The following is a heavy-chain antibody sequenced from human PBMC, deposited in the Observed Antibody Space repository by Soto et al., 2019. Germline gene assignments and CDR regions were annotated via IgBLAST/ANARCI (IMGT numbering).Heavy chain of an antibody. J-gene: IGHJ5*02. D-gene: IGHD6-19*01. CDR2: INAGNGNT. CDR3: ARGSIAVAGYNWFDP. Sequence: ASVKVSCKASGYTFTSYAMHWVRQAPGQRLEWMGWINAGNGNTKYSQKFQGRVTITRDTSASTAYMELSSMRSEDTAVYYCARGSIAVAGYNWFDPWGQGTLVTVSS. V-gene: IGHV1-3*01. CDR1: GYTFTSYA.